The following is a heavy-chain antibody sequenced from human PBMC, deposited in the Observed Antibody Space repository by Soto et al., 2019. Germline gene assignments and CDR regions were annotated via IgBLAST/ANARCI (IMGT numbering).Heavy chain of an antibody. CDR1: GYTFSSYG. Sequence: GASVRVACKASGYTFSSYGISWVRQAHKQGLEWMGWISAYNGNTNYAQKLQGRVTMTTDTSTSTAYMELRSLRSGDTAVYYCARVDTYYDFWSGYYGGGYWFDPWGQGTLVTVSS. D-gene: IGHD3-3*01. V-gene: IGHV1-18*01. CDR3: ARVDTYYDFWSGYYGGGYWFDP. CDR2: ISAYNGNT. J-gene: IGHJ5*02.